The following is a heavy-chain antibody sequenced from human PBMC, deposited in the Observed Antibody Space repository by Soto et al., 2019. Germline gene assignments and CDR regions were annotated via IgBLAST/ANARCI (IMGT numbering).Heavy chain of an antibody. CDR2: VSHDGRNT. D-gene: IGHD6-19*01. CDR3: AKGGRQWLVTSDFNY. CDR1: GFTFSDYA. V-gene: IGHV3-30*18. Sequence: VQLVESGGGVVQPGRSLRLSCAASGFTFSDYAMHWVRQAPGKGLEWVAVVSHDGRNTHYADSVKGRFTISRDSSKNAVSLELTSLRAADPAVCYGAKGGRQWLVTSDFNYWGQGAGVTVSS. J-gene: IGHJ4*02.